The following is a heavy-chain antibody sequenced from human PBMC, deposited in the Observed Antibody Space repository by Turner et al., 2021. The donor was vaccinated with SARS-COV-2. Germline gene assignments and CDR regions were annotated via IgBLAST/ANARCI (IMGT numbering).Heavy chain of an antibody. Sequence: QLQLQESGPVLVKPSETLSLTCTVSGCSITSSTYYWGWIRQPPGKVLDWSGSIFSSGSTYYNPSLKSRVTISVDTSKNQFSLKLTSVTAADTAVYYCARSYHTYYFDYWGQGTLGTVSS. CDR1: GCSITSSTYY. V-gene: IGHV4-39*01. J-gene: IGHJ4*02. CDR3: ARSYHTYYFDY. D-gene: IGHD2-2*01. CDR2: IFSSGST.